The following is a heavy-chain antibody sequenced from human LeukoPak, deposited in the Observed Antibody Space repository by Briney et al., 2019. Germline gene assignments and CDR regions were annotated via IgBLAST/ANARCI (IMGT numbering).Heavy chain of an antibody. D-gene: IGHD3-10*01. Sequence: GGSLRLSCAASGFTFSSYAMHWVRQAPGKGLEWVSGISWNSGSIGYADSVKGRFTISRDNAKNSLYLQMNSLRAEDTALYYCAKAPAGVRLKFRNYFDYWGQGTLVTVSS. J-gene: IGHJ4*02. CDR1: GFTFSSYA. V-gene: IGHV3-9*01. CDR2: ISWNSGSI. CDR3: AKAPAGVRLKFRNYFDY.